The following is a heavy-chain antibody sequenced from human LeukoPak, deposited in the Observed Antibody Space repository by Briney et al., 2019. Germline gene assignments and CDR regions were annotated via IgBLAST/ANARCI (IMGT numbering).Heavy chain of an antibody. Sequence: GGSLRLSGAASGFTFSSYAMSWVRQAPGTGLEWVSAISGSGGSTYYADSVKGRFTISRDNSKNTLYLQMNSLRAEDTAVYYCAKAHDYGGNSNDYWGQGTLVTVSS. CDR1: GFTFSSYA. CDR3: AKAHDYGGNSNDY. D-gene: IGHD4-23*01. J-gene: IGHJ4*02. V-gene: IGHV3-23*01. CDR2: ISGSGGST.